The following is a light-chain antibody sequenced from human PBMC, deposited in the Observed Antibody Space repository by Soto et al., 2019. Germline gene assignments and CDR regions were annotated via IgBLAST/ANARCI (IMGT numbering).Light chain of an antibody. CDR2: DAS. Sequence: DIQMTQSPSSLSASVGDRVTITCQASQNINNYLNWYQQKPGRAPKLLIFDASTLESGVPLRFTGSGSGTEFSLSINSLQPEDFGTYFCQQYDLYWTFGQGTKVDIK. V-gene: IGKV1-33*01. CDR1: QNINNY. J-gene: IGKJ1*01. CDR3: QQYDLYWT.